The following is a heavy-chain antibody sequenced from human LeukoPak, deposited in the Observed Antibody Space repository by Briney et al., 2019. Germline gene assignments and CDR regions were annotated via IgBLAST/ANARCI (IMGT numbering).Heavy chain of an antibody. CDR1: GFTFSSYE. Sequence: GGSLRLSCAASGFTFSSYEMNWVRQAPGKGLEWVSAISGSGGSTYYADSVKGRFTISRDNSKNTLYLQMNSLRAEDTAVYYCAKVRISYYFDYWGQGTLVTVSS. CDR3: AKVRISYYFDY. CDR2: ISGSGGST. V-gene: IGHV3-23*01. D-gene: IGHD2-15*01. J-gene: IGHJ4*02.